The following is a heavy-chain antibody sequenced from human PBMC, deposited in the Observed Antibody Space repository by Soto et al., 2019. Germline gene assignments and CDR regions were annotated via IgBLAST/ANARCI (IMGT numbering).Heavy chain of an antibody. CDR2: ISAYNGNT. CDR3: ARSCSGGSCYSSSYGMDV. CDR1: GYTFTSYG. D-gene: IGHD2-15*01. Sequence: QVQLVQSGAEVKKPGASVKVSCKASGYTFTSYGISWVRQAPGQGLERMGWISAYNGNTNYAQKLQGRVTMTTDTSTSTAYMELRSLRSDDTAVYYCARSCSGGSCYSSSYGMDVWGQGTTVTVSS. V-gene: IGHV1-18*01. J-gene: IGHJ6*02.